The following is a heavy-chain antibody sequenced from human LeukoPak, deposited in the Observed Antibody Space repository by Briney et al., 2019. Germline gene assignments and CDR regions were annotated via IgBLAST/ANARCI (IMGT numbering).Heavy chain of an antibody. Sequence: PSETLSLTCAVYGGSFSGYYWSWIRQPPGKGLEWIGEINHSGSTNYNPSLKSRVTISVDTSKNQFSLKPSSVTAADTAVYYCARDLVDTAMGGDYWGQGTLVTVSS. D-gene: IGHD5-18*01. J-gene: IGHJ4*02. CDR2: INHSGST. V-gene: IGHV4-34*01. CDR1: GGSFSGYY. CDR3: ARDLVDTAMGGDY.